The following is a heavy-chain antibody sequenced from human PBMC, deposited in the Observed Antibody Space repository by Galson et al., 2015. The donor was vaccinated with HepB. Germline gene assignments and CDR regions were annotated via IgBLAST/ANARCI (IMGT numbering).Heavy chain of an antibody. CDR2: IYYSGST. J-gene: IGHJ4*02. V-gene: IGHV4-30-4*01. CDR1: GGSISSGDYY. Sequence: TLSLTCTVSGGSISSGDYYWSWIRQPPGRGLEWIGYIYYSGSTYYNPSLKSRVTISVDTSKNQFSLKLSSVTAADTAVYYCARMGGWQLVLDYWGQGTLVTVSS. D-gene: IGHD6-6*01. CDR3: ARMGGWQLVLDY.